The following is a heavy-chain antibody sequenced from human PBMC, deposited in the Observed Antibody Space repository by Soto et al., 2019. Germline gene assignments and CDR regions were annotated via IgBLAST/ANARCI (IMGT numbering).Heavy chain of an antibody. CDR2: IHHSGST. Sequence: PSETLSLTCAVSGGSISSNNWWNWVRQPPGKGLEWIGEIHHSGSTNYNPSPKSRVTISVDKSKNQFSLKLNSVTAADTAVYYCARARQYCSSSSCYLDPWGQGTLVTVSS. D-gene: IGHD2-2*01. J-gene: IGHJ5*02. CDR1: GGSISSNNW. V-gene: IGHV4-4*02. CDR3: ARARQYCSSSSCYLDP.